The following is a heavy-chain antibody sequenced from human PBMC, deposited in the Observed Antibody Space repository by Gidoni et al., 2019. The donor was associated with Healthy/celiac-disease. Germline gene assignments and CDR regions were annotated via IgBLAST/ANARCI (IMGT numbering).Heavy chain of an antibody. V-gene: IGHV3-9*01. J-gene: IGHJ6*02. D-gene: IGHD3-22*01. CDR3: AKDRSSGYYYYYGMDV. CDR2: ISWNSGSI. CDR1: GFTFADYA. Sequence: EVQLVESGGGLVQPGRSLRLSCAASGFTFADYAMHWVRQAPGKGLEWVSGISWNSGSIGYADSVKGRFTISRDNAKNSLYLQMNSLRAEDTALYYCAKDRSSGYYYYYGMDVWGQGTTVTVSS.